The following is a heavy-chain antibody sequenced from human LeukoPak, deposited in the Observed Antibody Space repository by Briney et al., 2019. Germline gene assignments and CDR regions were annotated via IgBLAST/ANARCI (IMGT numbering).Heavy chain of an antibody. CDR3: ARHTRSPFDY. V-gene: IGHV4-39*01. D-gene: IGHD2-15*01. Sequence: PSETPSLTCTVSGGSISSSSYYWGWIRQPPGKGLEWIGSIYYSGSTYYNPSLKSRVTISVDTSKNQFSLKLSSVTAADTAVYYCARHTRSPFDYWGQGTLVTVSS. J-gene: IGHJ4*02. CDR1: GGSISSSSYY. CDR2: IYYSGST.